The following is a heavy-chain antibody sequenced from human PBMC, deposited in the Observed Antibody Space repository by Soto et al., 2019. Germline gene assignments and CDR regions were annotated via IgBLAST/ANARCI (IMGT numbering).Heavy chain of an antibody. J-gene: IGHJ6*02. Sequence: PGESLKISCKGSGYSFTSYWIGWVRQMPGKGLEWMGIIYPGDSDTRYSPSFQGQVTISADKSISTAYLQWSSLKASDTAMYYCASARSSNYPKYYYYGMDVWGQGTTVTVSS. CDR1: GYSFTSYW. CDR3: ASARSSNYPKYYYYGMDV. D-gene: IGHD4-4*01. CDR2: IYPGDSDT. V-gene: IGHV5-51*01.